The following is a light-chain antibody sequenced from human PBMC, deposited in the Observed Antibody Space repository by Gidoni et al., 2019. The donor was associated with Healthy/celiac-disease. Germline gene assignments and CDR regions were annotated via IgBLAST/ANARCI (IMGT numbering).Light chain of an antibody. CDR3: QQSYSTPA. CDR1: QSISSY. V-gene: IGKV1-39*01. J-gene: IGKJ4*01. CDR2: AAS. Sequence: EIQVTQSPSSLSASVGDRVTITCRASQSISSYLNCYQHKPGKAPKLLIYAASSLQRVVPSRCSGTGSGTYFTLTISSLQPEDFATYYRQQSYSTPAFGGGTKVEIK.